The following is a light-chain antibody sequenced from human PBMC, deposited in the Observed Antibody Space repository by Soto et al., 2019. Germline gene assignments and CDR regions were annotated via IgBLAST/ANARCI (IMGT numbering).Light chain of an antibody. Sequence: QSVLTQPASVSGSPGQSITISCTGTSSDVGYYNYVSWYQQHPGKAPKLIIYEVSNRPSGVSNRFSGSKSGNTASLTISGLQAEDEADYYCSSYARNRDVLFGGGTQLTVL. CDR2: EVS. CDR3: SSYARNRDVL. J-gene: IGLJ2*01. V-gene: IGLV2-14*01. CDR1: SSDVGYYNY.